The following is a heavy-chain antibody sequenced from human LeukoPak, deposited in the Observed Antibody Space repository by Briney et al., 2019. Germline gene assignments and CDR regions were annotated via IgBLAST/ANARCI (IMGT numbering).Heavy chain of an antibody. D-gene: IGHD6-13*01. J-gene: IGHJ5*02. V-gene: IGHV4-4*09. CDR3: VGTAPGTGNWFDP. Sequence: KPSETLFLTCTVSGGSISSYYWSWIRQPPGKGLEWIGYIYNSWNTNYNPSLKSRVTILEDTFKNQFSLKLSSVTAADTAVYYCVGTAPGTGNWFDPWGQGTLVTVSS. CDR2: IYNSWNT. CDR1: GGSISSYY.